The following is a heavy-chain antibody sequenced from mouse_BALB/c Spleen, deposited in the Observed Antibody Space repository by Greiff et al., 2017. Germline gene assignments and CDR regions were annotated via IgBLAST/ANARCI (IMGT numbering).Heavy chain of an antibody. D-gene: IGHD1-1*01. CDR2: IWRGGST. J-gene: IGHJ4*01. Sequence: QVQLKESGPSLVQPSQSLSITCTVSGFSLSSYGVHWVRQSPGKGLEWLGVIWRGGSTDYNAAFMSRLSITKDNSKSQVFFKMNSLQADDTAIYYCAKDYYGSRKGYAMDYWGQGTSVTVSS. CDR3: AKDYYGSRKGYAMDY. V-gene: IGHV2-5-1*01. CDR1: GFSLSSYG.